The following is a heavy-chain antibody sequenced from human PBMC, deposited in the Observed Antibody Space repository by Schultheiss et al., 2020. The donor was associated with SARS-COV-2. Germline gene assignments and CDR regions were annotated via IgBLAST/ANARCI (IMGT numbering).Heavy chain of an antibody. Sequence: SVKVSCKASGYTFTGYYIHWVRQAPGQGLEWMGGIMPIFGTPNYAQNFQGRVTITADESTSTAYVELSSLRSEDTAVYYCARVASSPFLAVAAPDYWGQGALVTVSS. V-gene: IGHV1-69*13. J-gene: IGHJ4*02. CDR1: GYTFTGYY. CDR3: ARVASSPFLAVAAPDY. D-gene: IGHD6-19*01. CDR2: IMPIFGTP.